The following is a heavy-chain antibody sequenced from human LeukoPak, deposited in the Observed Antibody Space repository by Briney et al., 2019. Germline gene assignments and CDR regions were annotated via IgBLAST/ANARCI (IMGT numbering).Heavy chain of an antibody. Sequence: ASGKVSCKTSGYRFITFGINWVRQAPGQGLEWMGWINPNSGGTNYAQKFQGWVTMTRDTSISTAYMELSRLRSDDTAVYYCARSDTAMVTGYYYGMDVWGQGTTVTVSS. D-gene: IGHD5-18*01. V-gene: IGHV1-2*04. CDR1: GYRFITFG. CDR2: INPNSGGT. J-gene: IGHJ6*02. CDR3: ARSDTAMVTGYYYGMDV.